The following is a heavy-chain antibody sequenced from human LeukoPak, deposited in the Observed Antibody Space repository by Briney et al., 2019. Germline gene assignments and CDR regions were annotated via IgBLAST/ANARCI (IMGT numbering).Heavy chain of an antibody. CDR3: ARGDIASRSPYFDY. V-gene: IGHV3-30*04. CDR1: GFTFSNYA. Sequence: GRSLRLSCAASGFTFSNYAIHWVRQAPGKGLEWVAVISYDGSNKYYADSVKGRFTISRDSSKNTLYLQMNSLRAEDTAVFYCARGDIASRSPYFDYWGQGTLVTVSS. D-gene: IGHD5-12*01. J-gene: IGHJ4*02. CDR2: ISYDGSNK.